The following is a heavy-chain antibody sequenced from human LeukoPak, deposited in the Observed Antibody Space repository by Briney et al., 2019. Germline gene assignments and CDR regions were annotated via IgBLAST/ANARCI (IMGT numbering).Heavy chain of an antibody. D-gene: IGHD5-12*01. J-gene: IGHJ4*02. CDR3: VAGYALSAFDC. Sequence: ASVKVSCKASGYTFTSYDINWVGQATGQGLEWMGWINPKSGDTGYAQKFQGRVTMTRDTSISTAYMELISLRSEDTAVYYCVAGYALSAFDCWGQGTLVTVSS. CDR1: GYTFTSYD. V-gene: IGHV1-8*01. CDR2: INPKSGDT.